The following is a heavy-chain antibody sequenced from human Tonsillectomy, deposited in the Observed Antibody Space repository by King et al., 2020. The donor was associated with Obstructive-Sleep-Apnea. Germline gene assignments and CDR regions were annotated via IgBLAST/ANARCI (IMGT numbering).Heavy chain of an antibody. J-gene: IGHJ4*02. CDR3: AKDAAITGTLDY. D-gene: IGHD1-7*01. CDR2: IRYDGNNK. V-gene: IGHV3-30*02. CDR1: RFTFSSYG. Sequence: VQLQESGGGVVQPGRSLSLSCEASRFTFSSYGMHWVRQAPGKGLEWVSFIRYDGNNKYYAGSVKGRFTISRDNPKNTLYLQMDDLRTEDTAVYYCAKDAAITGTLDYWGQGILVTVSS.